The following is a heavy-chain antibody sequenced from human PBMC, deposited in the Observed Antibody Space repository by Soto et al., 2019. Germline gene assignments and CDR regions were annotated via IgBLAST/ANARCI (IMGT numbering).Heavy chain of an antibody. CDR2: IYHSGST. V-gene: IGHV4-4*02. CDR3: ASVPIQLWPRRGFDP. D-gene: IGHD5-18*01. CDR1: GGSISSSNW. Sequence: QVQLQESGPGLVKPSGTLSLTCAVSGGSISSSNWWSWVRQPPGKGLEWIGEIYHSGSTNYNPSLKSRVTISVDKSKYQFSLKLSSVTAADTAVYYCASVPIQLWPRRGFDPWGQGTLVTVSS. J-gene: IGHJ5*02.